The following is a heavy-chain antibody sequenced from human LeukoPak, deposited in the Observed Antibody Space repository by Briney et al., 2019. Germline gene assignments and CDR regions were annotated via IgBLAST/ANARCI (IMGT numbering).Heavy chain of an antibody. CDR2: IGGSGGST. CDR3: ATNMKKGSDV. V-gene: IGHV3-23*01. CDR1: GFTFSRYT. D-gene: IGHD2-15*01. J-gene: IGHJ3*01. Sequence: GGSLRLSCASSGFTFSRYTMTWVRQAPGKGLEWVSGIGGSGGSTYYADSVKGRFTISRDNSKNALYLQINSLRAEDTAVYYCATNMKKGSDVWGQGTMATVSS.